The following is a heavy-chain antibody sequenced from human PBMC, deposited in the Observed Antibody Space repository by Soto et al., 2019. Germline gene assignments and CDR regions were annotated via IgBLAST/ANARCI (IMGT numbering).Heavy chain of an antibody. Sequence: ASVNVSCKVSGYTLTELSMHWVRQAPGKGLEWMGGFDPEDGETIYAQKFQGRVAMTEDTSTDTAYMELSSLRSEDTAVYYCATVGTRKNAFDIWGQGTMVTVSS. CDR3: ATVGTRKNAFDI. V-gene: IGHV1-24*01. CDR1: GYTLTELS. J-gene: IGHJ3*02. D-gene: IGHD1-1*01. CDR2: FDPEDGET.